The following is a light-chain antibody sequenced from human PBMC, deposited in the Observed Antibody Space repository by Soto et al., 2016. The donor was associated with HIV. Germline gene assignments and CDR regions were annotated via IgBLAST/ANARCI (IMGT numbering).Light chain of an antibody. CDR2: VAS. Sequence: DIVMTQSPLSLSVSPGEPAYISCRSSRTLLDNYGNNYLDWYLQKPGQSPQLLIYVASNRASGVPDRFSGSGSGTDFTLKISRVEAEDVGVYYCMQALQTPRTFGPGTKVDIK. V-gene: IGKV2-28*01. J-gene: IGKJ3*01. CDR1: RTLLDNYGNNY. CDR3: MQALQTPRT.